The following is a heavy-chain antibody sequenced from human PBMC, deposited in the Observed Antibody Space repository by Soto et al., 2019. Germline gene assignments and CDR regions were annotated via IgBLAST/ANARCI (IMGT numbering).Heavy chain of an antibody. CDR2: INPSGGST. J-gene: IGHJ6*02. CDR1: GYTFTSYY. Sequence: ASVKVSFKASGYTFTSYYMHWLRQAPGQGLEWMGIINPSGGSTSYAQKFQGRVTMTRDTSTSTVYMELSSLRSEDTAVYYCARDLRGTIFGVVKYYYYGMDVWGQGTTVTVSS. CDR3: ARDLRGTIFGVVKYYYYGMDV. V-gene: IGHV1-46*01. D-gene: IGHD3-3*01.